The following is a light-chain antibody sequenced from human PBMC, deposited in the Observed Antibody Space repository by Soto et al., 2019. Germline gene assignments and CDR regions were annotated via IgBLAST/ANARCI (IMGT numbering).Light chain of an antibody. Sequence: QSVLTQPPSVSGAPGQRVTISCTGSSSNIGAHYDVHWYQQLPGTAPKLLIYANTNRPSGVPDRFSGSKSGTSASLAITGLQAEDEADYYCQSYDSSLNAYVFGTGTKLTVL. J-gene: IGLJ1*01. V-gene: IGLV1-40*01. CDR2: ANT. CDR3: QSYDSSLNAYV. CDR1: SSNIGAHYD.